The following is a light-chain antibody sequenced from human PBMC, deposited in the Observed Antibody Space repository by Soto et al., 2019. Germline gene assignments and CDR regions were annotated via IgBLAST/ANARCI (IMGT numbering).Light chain of an antibody. V-gene: IGKV1-5*03. Sequence: DIQMTQSPSTLSASVGDRVTITCRASQSISSWLSWYQQKPGKAPKLLIYKASSLESVVPSRFSGSGSGTEFTLTISSLPPDDFATYYCQQYNSYPYTFGQGTKLEIK. CDR1: QSISSW. J-gene: IGKJ2*01. CDR3: QQYNSYPYT. CDR2: KAS.